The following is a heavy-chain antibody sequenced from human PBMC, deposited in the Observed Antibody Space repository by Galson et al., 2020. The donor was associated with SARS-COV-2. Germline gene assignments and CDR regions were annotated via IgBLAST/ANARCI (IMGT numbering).Heavy chain of an antibody. CDR3: ATDLWYYYDSRSGGSNY. V-gene: IGHV1-24*01. D-gene: IGHD3-22*01. CDR1: GYTLTELS. J-gene: IGHJ4*02. Sequence: ASVKVSCKVSGYTLTELSMHWVRQAPGKGLEWMGGFDPEDGETIYAQKFQGRVTMTEDTSTDTAYMELSSLRSEDTAVYYCATDLWYYYDSRSGGSNYWGQGTLVTVSS. CDR2: FDPEDGET.